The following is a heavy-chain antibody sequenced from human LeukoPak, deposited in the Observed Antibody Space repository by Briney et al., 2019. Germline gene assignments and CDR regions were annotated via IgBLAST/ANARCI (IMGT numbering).Heavy chain of an antibody. V-gene: IGHV4-59*01. CDR3: ARSAEWLRNAFDI. J-gene: IGHJ3*02. D-gene: IGHD5-12*01. CDR1: GGSINTYY. CDR2: MHNSGSS. Sequence: SETLSLTCTISGGSINTYYWSWIRQPPGKGLEWIGYMHNSGSSKHSPSLKSRVTISIDTSKNQFSLQLTSVTAADTAIYYCARSAEWLRNAFDIWGQGTMVSVSS.